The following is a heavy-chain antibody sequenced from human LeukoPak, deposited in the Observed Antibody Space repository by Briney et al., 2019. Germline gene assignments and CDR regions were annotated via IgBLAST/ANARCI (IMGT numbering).Heavy chain of an antibody. V-gene: IGHV3-7*01. CDR1: GFTFSSKW. D-gene: IGHD3/OR15-3a*01. J-gene: IGHJ6*03. CDR3: ARDAGLYYYYKDV. Sequence: GGSLRLSCVASGFTFSSKWMSWVRQAPGKGLEWVANIKQDGSEKHYVDSVKGRFTISGDNAKNSLYLQMNSLRAEDTAVYYCARDAGLYYYYKDVWGKGTTVTVSS. CDR2: IKQDGSEK.